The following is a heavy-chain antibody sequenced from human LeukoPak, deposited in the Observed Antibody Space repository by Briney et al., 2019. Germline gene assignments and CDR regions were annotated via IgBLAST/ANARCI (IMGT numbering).Heavy chain of an antibody. CDR2: IYHSGST. D-gene: IGHD3-10*01. V-gene: IGHV4-4*02. CDR1: GGSISSSNW. J-gene: IGHJ4*02. Sequence: PSGTLSLTCAVSGGSISSSNWWSWVRQPPGKGLEWIGEIYHSGSTNYNPSLKSRVTISVDKSKNQFSLKLSSVTAADTAVYYCARGYYGSGSYYRFPYYFDYWGQGTLVTVSS. CDR3: ARGYYGSGSYYRFPYYFDY.